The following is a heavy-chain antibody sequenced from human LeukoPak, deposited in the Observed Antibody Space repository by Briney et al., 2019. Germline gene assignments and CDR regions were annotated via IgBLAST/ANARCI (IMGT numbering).Heavy chain of an antibody. J-gene: IGHJ5*02. Sequence: GGSLRLSCAASGFTFSSYAMSWVRQAPGKGLEWVSAISGSGGSTYYADSVKGRFTISRDNSKNTLYLQMNSLRAEDTAAYYCAKGPLVAALADWFDPWGQGTLVTVSS. CDR3: AKGPLVAALADWFDP. CDR1: GFTFSSYA. V-gene: IGHV3-23*01. D-gene: IGHD2-15*01. CDR2: ISGSGGST.